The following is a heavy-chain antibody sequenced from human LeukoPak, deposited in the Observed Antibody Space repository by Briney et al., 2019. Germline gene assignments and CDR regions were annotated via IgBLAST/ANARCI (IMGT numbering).Heavy chain of an antibody. D-gene: IGHD5-18*01. CDR3: ASVDTAMVNYYYYGMDV. CDR1: GFTFSSYS. CDR2: ISSSSSYI. V-gene: IGHV3-21*01. Sequence: GGSLRLSCAASGFTFSSYSMNWVRQAPGKGLEWVSSISSSSSYIYYADSVKGRFTTSRDNAKNSLYLQMNSLRAEDTAVYYCASVDTAMVNYYYYGMDVWGQGTTVTVSS. J-gene: IGHJ6*02.